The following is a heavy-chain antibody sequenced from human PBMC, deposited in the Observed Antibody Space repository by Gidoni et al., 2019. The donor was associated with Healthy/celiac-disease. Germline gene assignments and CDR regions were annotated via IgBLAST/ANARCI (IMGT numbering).Heavy chain of an antibody. D-gene: IGHD2-2*01. CDR2: ISSSSSYI. J-gene: IGHJ6*03. CDR3: ARDIVVVPAASSSGENYYYYMDV. Sequence: EVQLVESGGGLVKPGGSLRLSCAASGFTLSSYSMNWVRQAPGKGLEWVSSISSSSSYIYYADSVKGRFTISRDNAKNSLYLQMNSLRAEDTAVYYCARDIVVVPAASSSGENYYYYMDVWGKGTTVTVSS. CDR1: GFTLSSYS. V-gene: IGHV3-21*01.